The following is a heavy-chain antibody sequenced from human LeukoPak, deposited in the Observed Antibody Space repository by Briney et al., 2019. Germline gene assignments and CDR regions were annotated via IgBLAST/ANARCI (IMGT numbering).Heavy chain of an antibody. J-gene: IGHJ6*03. CDR3: AKNGDRGAYCSGGSCYPYYYYNMDV. CDR2: ISSTGGTA. CDR1: GFTFSSFG. D-gene: IGHD2-15*01. Sequence: PVGSLRLSCAASGFTFSSFGMSWVRQAPGKGLEWVSAISSTGGTAYYADSVKGRFTISRDNSKNTLYLQMNSLRAEDTAIYYCAKNGDRGAYCSGGSCYPYYYYNMDVWGKGTTVTISS. V-gene: IGHV3-23*01.